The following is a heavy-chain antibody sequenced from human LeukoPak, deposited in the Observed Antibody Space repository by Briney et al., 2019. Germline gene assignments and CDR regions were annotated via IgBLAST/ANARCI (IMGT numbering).Heavy chain of an antibody. Sequence: GGSLRLSCAASGFTFSSYSMSWVRQAPGKGLEWVSAISGSGGSTYYADSMKGRFTISRDNSKNTLYLQMNSLRAGDTAVYYCAKTPPDWDYYWGQGTLVTVSS. CDR1: GFTFSSYS. J-gene: IGHJ4*02. CDR2: ISGSGGST. CDR3: AKTPPDWDYY. D-gene: IGHD3-9*01. V-gene: IGHV3-23*01.